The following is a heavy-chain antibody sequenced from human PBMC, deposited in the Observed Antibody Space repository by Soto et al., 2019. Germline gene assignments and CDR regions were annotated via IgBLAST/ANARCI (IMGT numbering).Heavy chain of an antibody. D-gene: IGHD6-19*01. J-gene: IGHJ4*02. CDR1: GFTFRDYA. Sequence: VQLVESGGGVVQPGRSLRLSCAASGFTFRDYAMHWVRQAPGKGLEWVAVVSHDGRNTHYADSVKGRFTISRDISKNTVSLEMNSLRAEATAVYYCAKGGRQWRVTSDFTYWGQGALVTVSS. V-gene: IGHV3-30*18. CDR2: VSHDGRNT. CDR3: AKGGRQWRVTSDFTY.